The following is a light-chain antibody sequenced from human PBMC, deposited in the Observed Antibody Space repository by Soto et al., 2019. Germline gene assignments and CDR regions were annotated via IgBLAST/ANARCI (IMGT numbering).Light chain of an antibody. CDR3: SSYRSSIIPVV. Sequence: QSALTQPASVSGSPGQSITISCTGTSSDVGAYNLVSWYQHHPGKAPKLMIYGVSNRPSGVSGRFFGSKSGNTASLTISGLQPEDEADYYCSSYRSSIIPVVFGGGTKLTVL. J-gene: IGLJ2*01. CDR1: SSDVGAYNL. V-gene: IGLV2-14*01. CDR2: GVS.